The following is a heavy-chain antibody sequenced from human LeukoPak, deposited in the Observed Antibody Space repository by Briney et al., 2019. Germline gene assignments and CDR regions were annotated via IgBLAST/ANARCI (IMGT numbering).Heavy chain of an antibody. V-gene: IGHV3-21*01. CDR2: ISSSSSYI. Sequence: GSLRLSCAASGFTFSSYSMNWVRQAPGKGLEWVSSISSSSSYIYYADSVKGRFTISRDNAKNSLYLQMNSLRAEDTAVYYYARAGPCSSTSCYSGGSFDYWGQGTLVTVSS. D-gene: IGHD2-2*01. J-gene: IGHJ4*02. CDR1: GFTFSSYS. CDR3: ARAGPCSSTSCYSGGSFDY.